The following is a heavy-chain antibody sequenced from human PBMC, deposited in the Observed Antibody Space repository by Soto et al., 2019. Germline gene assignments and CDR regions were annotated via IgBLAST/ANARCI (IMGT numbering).Heavy chain of an antibody. D-gene: IGHD6-25*01. J-gene: IGHJ6*02. Sequence: ASVKVSCKASGGTFSSYAISWVRQAPGQGLEWMGGIIPIFGTANYAQKFQGRVTITADESTSTAYMELSSLRSEDTAVYYCASRKYSSAYYYYGMDVWGQGTTVTVSS. CDR2: IIPIFGTA. CDR1: GGTFSSYA. V-gene: IGHV1-69*13. CDR3: ASRKYSSAYYYYGMDV.